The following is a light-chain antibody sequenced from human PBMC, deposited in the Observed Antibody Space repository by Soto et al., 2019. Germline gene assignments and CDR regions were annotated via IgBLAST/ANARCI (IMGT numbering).Light chain of an antibody. J-gene: IGLJ1*01. Sequence: QSALTQPPSASGSPGPSVTISCTGTSSDVGGYNYVSWYQQHPGKAPKLMIYEVSKRPSGVPDRCSGSKSGNTASLTVSGLQAEDEADYYCSSHAGSKRVFGTGTKLTVL. V-gene: IGLV2-8*01. CDR1: SSDVGGYNY. CDR3: SSHAGSKRV. CDR2: EVS.